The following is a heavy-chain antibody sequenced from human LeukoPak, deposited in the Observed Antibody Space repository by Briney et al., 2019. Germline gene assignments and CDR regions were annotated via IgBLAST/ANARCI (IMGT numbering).Heavy chain of an antibody. D-gene: IGHD3-10*01. V-gene: IGHV3-53*01. J-gene: IGHJ6*04. CDR1: GFTVSSNY. CDR2: IYSGGST. CDR3: ARDLSWFARYYGMDV. Sequence: QPGGSLRLSCAASGFTVSSNYMSWVRQAPGKGLEWVSVIYSGGSTYYADSVKGRFTISRDNSKNTLYLQMNSLRAEDTAVYYCARDLSWFARYYGMDVWGKGTTVTVSS.